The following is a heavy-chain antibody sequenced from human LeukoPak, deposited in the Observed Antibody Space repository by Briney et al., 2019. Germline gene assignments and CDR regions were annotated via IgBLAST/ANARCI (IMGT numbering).Heavy chain of an antibody. Sequence: GGSLRLSCAASGFTFSSYWMSWVRQAPGKGLEWVANIKQDGSEKYYVDSVKGRFTISRDNAKNSLYLQMTSLRAEDTAVYYCASQSTPVTIFDYWGQGTLVTVSS. V-gene: IGHV3-7*01. CDR3: ASQSTPVTIFDY. J-gene: IGHJ4*02. CDR1: GFTFSSYW. CDR2: IKQDGSEK. D-gene: IGHD4-17*01.